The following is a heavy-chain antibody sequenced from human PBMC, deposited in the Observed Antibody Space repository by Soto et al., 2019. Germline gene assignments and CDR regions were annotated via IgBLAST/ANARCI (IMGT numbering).Heavy chain of an antibody. Sequence: QVQLQQWGAGLLKPSETLSLTCAVYGGSFSGYFWSWIRQPPGKGLEWIGEIFHGGSTNYSPSLKSRVTISVDTSKNQVSLELSSVTAAATAVYYCARPHYDSNTFYYFVDYWGQGTLVTVSS. CDR3: ARPHYDSNTFYYFVDY. CDR1: GGSFSGYF. D-gene: IGHD3-22*01. J-gene: IGHJ4*02. CDR2: IFHGGST. V-gene: IGHV4-34*12.